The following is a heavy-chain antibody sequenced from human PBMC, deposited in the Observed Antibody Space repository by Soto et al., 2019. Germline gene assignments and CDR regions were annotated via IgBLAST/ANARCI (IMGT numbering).Heavy chain of an antibody. D-gene: IGHD6-13*01. Sequence: EVQLLESGGGLVQPGGSLRLSCAASGFTFSSYAMSWVRQAPGKGLEWVSAISGSGGSTYYADSVKGRFTISRDNSKNTLDLQMNSLRAEDTAVYYWAKDPMTAGTGYYFDYWGQGTLVTVSS. CDR3: AKDPMTAGTGYYFDY. J-gene: IGHJ4*02. CDR1: GFTFSSYA. CDR2: ISGSGGST. V-gene: IGHV3-23*01.